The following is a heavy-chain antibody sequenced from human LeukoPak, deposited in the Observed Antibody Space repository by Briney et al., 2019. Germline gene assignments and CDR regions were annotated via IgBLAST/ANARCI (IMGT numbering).Heavy chain of an antibody. CDR1: GFTFSSYA. D-gene: IGHD3-22*01. J-gene: IGHJ6*02. CDR3: ARELTYYYDSSGYYPFHYYYYYGMDV. CDR2: ISYDGSNK. Sequence: GGSLRLSCAASGFTFSSYAMHWVRQAPGKGLEWAAVISYDGSNKYYADSVKGRFTISRDNSKNTLYLQMNSLRAEDTAVYYCARELTYYYDSSGYYPFHYYYYYGMDVWGQGTTVTVSS. V-gene: IGHV3-30*04.